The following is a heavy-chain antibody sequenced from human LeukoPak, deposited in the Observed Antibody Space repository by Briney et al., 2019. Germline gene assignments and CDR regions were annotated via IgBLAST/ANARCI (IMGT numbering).Heavy chain of an antibody. Sequence: SETLSLTCTVSGDSINSGPYYWGLIRQPPGKGLEWIGEINHSGSTNYNPSLKSRVTISVDTSKNQFSLKLSSVTAADTAVYYCARARIAARAGLDYWGQGTLVTVSS. CDR2: INHSGST. J-gene: IGHJ4*02. D-gene: IGHD6-6*01. CDR3: ARARIAARAGLDY. CDR1: GDSINSGPYY. V-gene: IGHV4-39*07.